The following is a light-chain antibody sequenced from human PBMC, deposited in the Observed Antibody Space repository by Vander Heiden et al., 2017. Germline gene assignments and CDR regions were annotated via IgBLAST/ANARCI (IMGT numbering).Light chain of an antibody. CDR2: GAS. J-gene: IGKJ2*01. CDR1: QIVTSDY. Sequence: FVLTQSPGSLSLSPGERATLSCRASQIVTSDYLAWYQQKPGQAPRLLIYGASTRATGIPDRFSGSVSGTEYTLTISRLEPEDFAVYHCQQYGNSPPNAFGQGTKVEIK. V-gene: IGKV3-20*01. CDR3: QQYGNSPPNA.